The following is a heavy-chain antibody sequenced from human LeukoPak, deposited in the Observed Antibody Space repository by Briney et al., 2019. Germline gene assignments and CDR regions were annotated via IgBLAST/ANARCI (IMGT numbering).Heavy chain of an antibody. V-gene: IGHV3-23*01. D-gene: IGHD3-22*01. J-gene: IGHJ4*02. CDR2: IGADAGST. CDR3: AKDDSGGYFPDF. CDR1: GFTFSSYS. Sequence: GGSLRLSCAASGFTFSSYSMNWVRQAPGKGLEWASAIGADAGSTYYADSVKGRFTISRDNSKNTLYLQMNSLRAEDTALYYCAKDDSGGYFPDFWGQGTLVTVSS.